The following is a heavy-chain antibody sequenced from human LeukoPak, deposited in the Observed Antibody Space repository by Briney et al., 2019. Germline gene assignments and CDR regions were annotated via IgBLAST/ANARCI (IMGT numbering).Heavy chain of an antibody. D-gene: IGHD6-13*01. CDR3: AREADGRPTAY. CDR1: GFTVSSNY. V-gene: IGHV3-30-3*01. Sequence: GGSLRLSCAASGFTVSSNYMSWVRQAPGKGLEWVAVISYDGSNKYYADSVRGRFTISRDNSKNTLYLQMNSLRPEDTAVYYCAREADGRPTAYWGQGALVTVSS. CDR2: ISYDGSNK. J-gene: IGHJ4*02.